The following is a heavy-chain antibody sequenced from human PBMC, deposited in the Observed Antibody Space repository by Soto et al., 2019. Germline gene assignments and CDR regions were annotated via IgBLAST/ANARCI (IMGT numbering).Heavy chain of an antibody. Sequence: PGGSLRLSCAASGFTFSSYWMNWVRQAPGKGLEWVANMKQDGSEKNYVDSVKGRFTISRDNAKSSLYLQMNSLRAEDTAVYYCARVERGITIFGVVIPPFDYWGQGTLVTVSS. J-gene: IGHJ4*02. CDR2: MKQDGSEK. V-gene: IGHV3-7*03. D-gene: IGHD3-3*01. CDR3: ARVERGITIFGVVIPPFDY. CDR1: GFTFSSYW.